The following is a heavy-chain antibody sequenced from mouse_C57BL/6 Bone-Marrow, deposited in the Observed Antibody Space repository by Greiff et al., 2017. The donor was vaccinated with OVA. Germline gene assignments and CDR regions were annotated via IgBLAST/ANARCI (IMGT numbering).Heavy chain of an antibody. V-gene: IGHV1-59*01. CDR2: IDPSDSYT. CDR3: ARPLITTVVAYYFDY. J-gene: IGHJ2*01. Sequence: VQLQQPGAELVRPGTSVKLSCKASGYTFTSYWMHWVKQRPGQGLEWIGVIDPSDSYTNYNQKFKGKATLTVDTSSSTAYMQLSSLTSEDSAVYYCARPLITTVVAYYFDYWGQGTTLTVSS. CDR1: GYTFTSYW. D-gene: IGHD1-1*01.